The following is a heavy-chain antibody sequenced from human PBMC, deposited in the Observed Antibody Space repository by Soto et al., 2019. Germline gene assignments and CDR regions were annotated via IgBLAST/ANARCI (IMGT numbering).Heavy chain of an antibody. CDR3: AKLIAAAGQFDY. V-gene: IGHV3-23*01. Sequence: GGSLRLSCAASGFTFSSYAMSWVRQAPGKGLEWVSAISGSGGSTYYADSMKGRFTISRDNSKNTLYLQMNSLRAEDTAVYYCAKLIAAAGQFDYWGQGTLVTVSS. D-gene: IGHD6-13*01. CDR2: ISGSGGST. CDR1: GFTFSSYA. J-gene: IGHJ4*02.